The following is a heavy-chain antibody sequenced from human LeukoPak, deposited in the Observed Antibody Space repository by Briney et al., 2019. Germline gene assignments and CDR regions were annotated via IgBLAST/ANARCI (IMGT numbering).Heavy chain of an antibody. D-gene: IGHD3-22*01. CDR1: GYTFTGYY. J-gene: IGHJ4*02. CDR3: ARQFSRYYYDSSGDY. CDR2: INPNSGGT. V-gene: IGHV1-2*06. Sequence: GASVKVSCKASGYTFTGYYMHWVRQAPGQGLEWMGRINPNSGGTNYAQKFQGRVTMTRDTSISTAYMKLSRLRSDDTAVYYCARQFSRYYYDSSGDYWGQGTLVTVSS.